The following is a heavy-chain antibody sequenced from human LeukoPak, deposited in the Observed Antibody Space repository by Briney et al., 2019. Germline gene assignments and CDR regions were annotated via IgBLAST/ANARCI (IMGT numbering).Heavy chain of an antibody. V-gene: IGHV3-30*04. CDR1: GFTFSSYA. CDR2: TSYGGSNK. Sequence: GGSLRLSCAASGFTFSSYAMHWVRQAPGKGLEWVAVTSYGGSNKYYADSVKGRLTISRDNSKNTLYLQMNSLRAEDTAVYYCARVRIPYSSSPGEFDYWGQGTLVTVSS. J-gene: IGHJ4*02. D-gene: IGHD6-13*01. CDR3: ARVRIPYSSSPGEFDY.